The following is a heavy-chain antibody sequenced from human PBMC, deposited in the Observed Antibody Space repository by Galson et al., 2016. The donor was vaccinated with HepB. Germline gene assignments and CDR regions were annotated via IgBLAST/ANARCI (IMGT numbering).Heavy chain of an antibody. V-gene: IGHV4-39*01. Sequence: SETLSLTCTVSGGSISSSSYYWGWIRQPPGKGLEWIGTIYYSGSTYYNPSLKSRVTISVDTSKNQLSLKLTSVTAADTAVYFCARRPGQRDHWGQGTLVTVSS. CDR1: GGSISSSSYY. CDR3: ARRPGQRDH. J-gene: IGHJ4*02. D-gene: IGHD1-14*01. CDR2: IYYSGST.